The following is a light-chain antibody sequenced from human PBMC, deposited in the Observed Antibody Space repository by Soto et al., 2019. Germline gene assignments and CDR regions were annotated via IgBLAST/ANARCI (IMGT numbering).Light chain of an antibody. CDR2: NNN. CDR3: AAWDVSLNGLYV. CDR1: SSNIGSGS. J-gene: IGLJ1*01. Sequence: QSVLTQPPSASGTPGQRVTISCSGSSSNIGSGSVNWYQQLPGTAPKLLIYNNNQCPSGVPDRFSGSKSGTSASLAIGGLQSEDEGDYYCAAWDVSLNGLYVFGTGTKLTVL. V-gene: IGLV1-44*01.